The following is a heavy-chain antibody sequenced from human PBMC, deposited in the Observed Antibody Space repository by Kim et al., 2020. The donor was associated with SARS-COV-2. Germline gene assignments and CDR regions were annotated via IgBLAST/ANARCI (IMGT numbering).Heavy chain of an antibody. J-gene: IGHJ4*02. D-gene: IGHD1-26*01. Sequence: NYQPTLRSRVTISVDTSKNQFSLKLSAVTAADTAVYYCAGTARGANFDYWGRGALVTVSS. CDR3: AGTARGANFDY. V-gene: IGHV4-4*09.